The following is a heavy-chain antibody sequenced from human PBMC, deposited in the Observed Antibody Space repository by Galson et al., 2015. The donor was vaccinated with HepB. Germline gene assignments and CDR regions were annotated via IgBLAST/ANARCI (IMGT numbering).Heavy chain of an antibody. V-gene: IGHV1-3*01. CDR1: GYTFTSYA. J-gene: IGHJ4*02. CDR3: AREQGTDSSSFGY. Sequence: SVKVSCKASGYTFTSYAMHWVRQAPGQRLEWMGWINAGNGNTKYSQKFQGRVTITRDTSASTAYMELSSLRSEDTAVYYCAREQGTDSSSFGYWGQGTLVTVSS. CDR2: INAGNGNT. D-gene: IGHD6-6*01.